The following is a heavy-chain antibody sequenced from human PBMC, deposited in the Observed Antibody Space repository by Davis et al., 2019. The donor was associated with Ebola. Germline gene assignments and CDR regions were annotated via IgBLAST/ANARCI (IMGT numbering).Heavy chain of an antibody. D-gene: IGHD3-10*01. V-gene: IGHV3-71*01. CDR2: IRSKAYGGTT. J-gene: IGHJ6*02. CDR1: GFTFSSYW. Sequence: GESLKISCAASGFTFSSYWMSWVRQAPGKGLEWVGFIRSKAYGGTTEYAASVKGRFTISRDDSKSIAYLQMNSLRAEDTAVYYCARDTYYYGSGDIYYYYYGMDVWGQGTTVTVSS. CDR3: ARDTYYYGSGDIYYYYYGMDV.